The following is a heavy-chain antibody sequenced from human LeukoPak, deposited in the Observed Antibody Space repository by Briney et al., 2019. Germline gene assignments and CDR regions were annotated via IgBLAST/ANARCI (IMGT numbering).Heavy chain of an antibody. D-gene: IGHD3-3*01. J-gene: IGHJ6*02. CDR1: GFPFSNYY. CDR3: ARDRGVVTPAWDQDYYYGMDV. Sequence: GESLRLSCAASGFPFSNYYMTWVRQTPGKGLEWVASIKHDGSEKFYVDSVKGRFTISRDNAKNSLYLQMNSLRAEDTAVYYCARDRGVVTPAWDQDYYYGMDVWGQGTTVTVSS. V-gene: IGHV3-7*03. CDR2: IKHDGSEK.